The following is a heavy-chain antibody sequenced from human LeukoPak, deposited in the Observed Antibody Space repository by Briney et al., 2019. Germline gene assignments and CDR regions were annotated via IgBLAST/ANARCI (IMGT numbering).Heavy chain of an antibody. Sequence: PSETLSLTCTVSGASFSNYHWSWIRQPPGKGLEWIGYIFNSGSTNYNPSLRGRVTMSVDTSKRQFSLSMHSLPAADTAVYFCARGLLSCSGSSCYYWYFDLWGRGTLVTVSS. J-gene: IGHJ2*01. V-gene: IGHV4-59*01. D-gene: IGHD2-2*01. CDR3: ARGLLSCSGSSCYYWYFDL. CDR2: IFNSGST. CDR1: GASFSNYH.